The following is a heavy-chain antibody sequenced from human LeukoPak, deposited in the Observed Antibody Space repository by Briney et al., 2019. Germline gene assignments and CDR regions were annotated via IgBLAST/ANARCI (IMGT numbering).Heavy chain of an antibody. Sequence: ASVKVSCKASGYTLTSYGISWVRQAPGQGLEWMGWISAYNGNTNYAQKLQGRVTMTTDTSTSTAYMELRSLRSDDTAVYYCARSYDYDILTGYEYYFDYWGQGTLVTVSS. CDR1: GYTLTSYG. V-gene: IGHV1-18*01. CDR3: ARSYDYDILTGYEYYFDY. CDR2: ISAYNGNT. J-gene: IGHJ4*02. D-gene: IGHD3-9*01.